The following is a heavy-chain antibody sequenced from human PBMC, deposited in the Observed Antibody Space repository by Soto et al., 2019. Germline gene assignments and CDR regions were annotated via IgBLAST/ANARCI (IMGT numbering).Heavy chain of an antibody. D-gene: IGHD6-13*01. Sequence: QVQLVQSGAEVKKPGSSVKVSCKASGGTFSSYAISWVRQAPGQGLEWMGGIIPIFGTANYAQKFQGRVTITAYESTSTAYMELSSLRSEDTAVYYCARDGGSYSSSWYDYYYYYGMDVWGQGTTVTVSS. CDR1: GGTFSSYA. V-gene: IGHV1-69*01. J-gene: IGHJ6*02. CDR2: IIPIFGTA. CDR3: ARDGGSYSSSWYDYYYYYGMDV.